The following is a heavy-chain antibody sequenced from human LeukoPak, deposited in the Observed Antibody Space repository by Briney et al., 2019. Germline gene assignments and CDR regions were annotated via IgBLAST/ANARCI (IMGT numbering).Heavy chain of an antibody. V-gene: IGHV4-4*07. CDR1: GGSISSYY. D-gene: IGHD3-10*01. J-gene: IGHJ5*02. Sequence: SETLSLTCTVSGGSISSYYWSWIRQPAGTALEWLGRIYTSGTITYNPSLESRVTMSVDTSKNQFSLKLSSVTAADTAVYYCARDSGTTGEVKFDPWGQGTLVTVSS. CDR2: IYTSGTI. CDR3: ARDSGTTGEVKFDP.